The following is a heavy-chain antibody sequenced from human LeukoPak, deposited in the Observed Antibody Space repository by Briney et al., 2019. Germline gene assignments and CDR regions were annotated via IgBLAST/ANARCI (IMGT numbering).Heavy chain of an antibody. CDR1: GGSFSGYY. CDR2: INHSGST. J-gene: IGHJ4*02. CDR3: ARGVSGYSGYDFSY. Sequence: SETLSLTCAVYGGSFSGYYWSWIRQPPGKGLEWIGEINHSGSTNYNPSLKSRVTISVDTSKNQFSLKLSSVTAADTAVYYCARGVSGYSGYDFSYWGQGTLVTVSS. D-gene: IGHD5-12*01. V-gene: IGHV4-34*01.